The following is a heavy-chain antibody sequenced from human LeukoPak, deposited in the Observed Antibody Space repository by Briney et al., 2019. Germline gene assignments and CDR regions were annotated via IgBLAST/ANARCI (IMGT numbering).Heavy chain of an antibody. CDR2: IYKNAIT. V-gene: IGHV3-53*01. CDR3: ARDSIRGY. J-gene: IGHJ4*02. CDR1: GFTVSSNY. D-gene: IGHD3-10*01. Sequence: GGSLRLSCAASGFTVSSNYMTWVRQAPGKGLEWVSVIYKNAITYYADTVKGRFTISRDNSKNMLYLQMNSLGAEDTAVYYCARDSIRGYWGQGTLVTVSS.